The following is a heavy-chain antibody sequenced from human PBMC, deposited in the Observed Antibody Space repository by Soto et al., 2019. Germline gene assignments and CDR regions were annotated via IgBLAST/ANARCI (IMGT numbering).Heavy chain of an antibody. D-gene: IGHD4-17*01. CDR2: IYHSGRT. CDR1: GVSISSGGYY. J-gene: IGHJ4*02. V-gene: IGHV4-31*03. CDR3: VSVIGGDSEYYFDY. Sequence: SETLSLTCTVSGVSISSGGYYWGWIRQHPGKGLEWIGNIYHSGRTYYNPSLKGRVIMSVDTSKNHFSLNLNSVTAADTAMYFCVSVIGGDSEYYFDYWGQGTLVTVSS.